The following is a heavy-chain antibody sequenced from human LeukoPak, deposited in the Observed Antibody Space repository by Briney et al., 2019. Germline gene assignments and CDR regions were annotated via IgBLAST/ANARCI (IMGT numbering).Heavy chain of an antibody. Sequence: GGSLRLSCAASGFTFSDYYMSWIRQAPGKGLEWVSYISSSGSTIYYADSVKGRFTISRDNAKNSLYLQMNSLRAEDTAVYYCARDLEAAVGDDWLLYSGAFGIWGQGTMVTVSS. CDR1: GFTFSDYY. D-gene: IGHD3-9*01. CDR2: ISSSGSTI. V-gene: IGHV3-11*01. CDR3: ARDLEAAVGDDWLLYSGAFGI. J-gene: IGHJ3*02.